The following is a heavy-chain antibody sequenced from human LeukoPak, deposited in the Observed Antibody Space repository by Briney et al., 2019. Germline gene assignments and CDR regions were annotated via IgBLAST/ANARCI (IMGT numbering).Heavy chain of an antibody. Sequence: GASLQISCKGSGSSFTSYWNGWVRPLPGKGLEWMGIIYPGDYDTRYSPSFQGQVTISADKSISTAYLQWSSLKASDTAMYYCARVLTGLAVAGYYYYYGMDVWGQGTTVTVSS. CDR1: GSSFTSYW. CDR2: IYPGDYDT. D-gene: IGHD6-19*01. V-gene: IGHV5-51*01. CDR3: ARVLTGLAVAGYYYYYGMDV. J-gene: IGHJ6*02.